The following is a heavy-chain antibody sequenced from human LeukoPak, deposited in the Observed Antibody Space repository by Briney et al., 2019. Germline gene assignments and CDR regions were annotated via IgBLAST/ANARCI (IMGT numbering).Heavy chain of an antibody. D-gene: IGHD6-19*01. CDR3: ARGGIAVAGTSGPYYYYYMDV. CDR1: GGSISSYY. V-gene: IGHV4-59*01. J-gene: IGHJ6*03. Sequence: SETLSLTCTVSGGSISSYYWSWIRQPPGKGLEWIGYIYYSGSTNYNPSLKSRVNISVDTSKNKFSLKLSSVPAADTAVYYCARGGIAVAGTSGPYYYYYMDVWGKGTTVTVSS. CDR2: IYYSGST.